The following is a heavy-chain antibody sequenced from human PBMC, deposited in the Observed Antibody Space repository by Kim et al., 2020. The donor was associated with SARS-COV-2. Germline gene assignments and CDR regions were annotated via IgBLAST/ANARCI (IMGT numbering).Heavy chain of an antibody. CDR3: AREGSGSYYNLYYYYYGMDV. J-gene: IGHJ6*02. Sequence: GGSLRLSCAASGFTVSSNYMSWVRQAPGKGLEWVSVIYSGGSTYYADSVKGRFTISRDNSKNTLYLQMNSLRAEDTAVYYCAREGSGSYYNLYYYYYGMDVCGQGTTLTVSS. V-gene: IGHV3-66*01. CDR2: IYSGGST. CDR1: GFTVSSNY. D-gene: IGHD3-10*01.